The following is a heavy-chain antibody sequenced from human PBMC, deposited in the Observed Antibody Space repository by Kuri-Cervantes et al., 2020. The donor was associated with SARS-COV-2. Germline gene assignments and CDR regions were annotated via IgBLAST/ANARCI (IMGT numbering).Heavy chain of an antibody. J-gene: IGHJ5*02. V-gene: IGHV3-48*03. D-gene: IGHD4-23*01. CDR2: ISSIGSTI. CDR1: GFTFSSYE. Sequence: SYVASGFTFSSYEMNWVRQAPGKVMEWVSYISSIGSTIYYANSVKGRFTISRDNAKNSLYLQMNRLRAADTAVYYCAPPVGGNSVHSTWGQGTLVTVSS. CDR3: APPVGGNSVHST.